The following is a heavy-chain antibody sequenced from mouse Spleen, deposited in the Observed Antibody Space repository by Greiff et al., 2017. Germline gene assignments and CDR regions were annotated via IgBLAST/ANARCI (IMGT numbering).Heavy chain of an antibody. CDR2: ISSGGSYT. CDR1: GFTFSSYT. D-gene: IGHD2-10*01. CDR3: ARRPYYGNSLHFDV. Sequence: EVQGVESGGGLVKPGGSLKLSCAASGFTFSSYTMSWVRQTPAKRLEWVATISSGGSYTYYPDSVKGRFTISRDNAKNTLYLQMSSLKSEDTAMYYCARRPYYGNSLHFDVWGAGTTVTVSS. V-gene: IGHV5-6-4*01. J-gene: IGHJ1*01.